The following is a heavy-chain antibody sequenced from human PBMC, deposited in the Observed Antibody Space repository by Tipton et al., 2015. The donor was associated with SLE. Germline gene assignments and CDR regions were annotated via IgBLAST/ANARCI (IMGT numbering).Heavy chain of an antibody. Sequence: SLRLSCAASGFTVSSNYMSWVRQAPGKGLEWVSVIYSGGSTYYADAVKGRFTISRDNFKNTLFLQMNSLRAEDTAVYYCARDGLDFWSGYNYYFGMDVWGQGTTVTVSS. D-gene: IGHD3-3*01. CDR3: ARDGLDFWSGYNYYFGMDV. J-gene: IGHJ6*02. V-gene: IGHV3-53*01. CDR1: GFTVSSNY. CDR2: IYSGGST.